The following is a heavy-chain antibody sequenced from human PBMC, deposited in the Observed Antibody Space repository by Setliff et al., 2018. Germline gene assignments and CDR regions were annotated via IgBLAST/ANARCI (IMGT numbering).Heavy chain of an antibody. J-gene: IGHJ4*02. CDR2: VSGSGMTR. CDR3: ARADSDSYYPYYFDF. D-gene: IGHD3-22*01. CDR1: GFTFRKHA. Sequence: GGSLRLSCTASGFTFRKHALAWVRQAPGKGLQWVSSVSGSGMTRDYTDSVKGRFTVSRDSSQNKIHLQMDSLRAEDTGKYFCARADSDSYYPYYFDFWGQGVLLTVSS. V-gene: IGHV3-23*01.